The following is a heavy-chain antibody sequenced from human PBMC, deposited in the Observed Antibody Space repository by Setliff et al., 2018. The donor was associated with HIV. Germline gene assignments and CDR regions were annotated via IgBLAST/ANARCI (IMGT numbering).Heavy chain of an antibody. V-gene: IGHV4-39*01. D-gene: IGHD3-10*01. CDR2: LYFTGST. CDR1: GGAIRTYY. J-gene: IGHJ4*02. CDR3: AAGHYGSDSYYSIDH. Sequence: PSETLSLTCTVSGGAIRTYYWGWIRQPPGKGLEWIGTLYFTGSTYYNPSLKSRVTISVDTSKNQFSLKLSSVTAADTAVYYCAAGHYGSDSYYSIDHWGQGTLVTVSS.